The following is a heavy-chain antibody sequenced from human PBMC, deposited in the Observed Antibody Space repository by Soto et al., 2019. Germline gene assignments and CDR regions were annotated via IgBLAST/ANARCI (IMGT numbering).Heavy chain of an antibody. CDR1: GGSISSYY. D-gene: IGHD2-15*01. Sequence: SETLSLTCTVSGGSISSYYWSWIRQPPGKGLEWIGYIYYSGSTNYNPSLKSRVTISVDTSKNQFSLKLSSVTAADTAVYYCARSLGYCSGGSCNPRGPVDALDIWGQGTMVTVSS. CDR2: IYYSGST. CDR3: ARSLGYCSGGSCNPRGPVDALDI. J-gene: IGHJ3*02. V-gene: IGHV4-59*01.